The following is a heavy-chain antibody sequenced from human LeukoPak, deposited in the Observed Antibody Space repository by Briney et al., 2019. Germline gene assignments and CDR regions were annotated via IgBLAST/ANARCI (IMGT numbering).Heavy chain of an antibody. D-gene: IGHD6-6*01. Sequence: GGSLRLSCAASGFSFSTYGMHWVRQAPGKGLEWVAFMWYDGSNKYYADSVKGRFTISRDNSKNTLYLQMNSLRAEDTALYYCAKGSANHSSSSDIWGQGTMVTVSS. J-gene: IGHJ3*02. V-gene: IGHV3-30*02. CDR3: AKGSANHSSSSDI. CDR1: GFSFSTYG. CDR2: MWYDGSNK.